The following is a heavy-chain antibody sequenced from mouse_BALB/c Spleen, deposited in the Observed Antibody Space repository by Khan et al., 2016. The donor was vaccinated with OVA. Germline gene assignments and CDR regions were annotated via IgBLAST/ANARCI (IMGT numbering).Heavy chain of an antibody. CDR2: INPHIGET. D-gene: IGHD2-1*01. V-gene: IGHV1-20*02. Sequence: EVQLQESGPELVRPGASVKISCKASGYSFTGYFMNWVMQSHGKSLEWIGRINPHIGETFYNQRFKDKATLTVDESSSTAHMELRSLASEDSAVDCCTRIYRRDFDYWGEGTTLTVSS. CDR3: TRIYRRDFDY. CDR1: GYSFTGYF. J-gene: IGHJ2*01.